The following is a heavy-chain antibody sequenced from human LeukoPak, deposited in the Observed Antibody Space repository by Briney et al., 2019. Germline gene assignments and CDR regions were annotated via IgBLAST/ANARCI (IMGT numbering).Heavy chain of an antibody. V-gene: IGHV3-43*02. CDR1: GFTFDDYA. CDR2: ISGSGGST. CDR3: ARDRARTHNWLGP. Sequence: GGSLRLSCAASGFTFDDYAMHWVRQAPGKGLEWVCLISGSGGSTYYPDSVKGRFTISTDNSKNSLFLQMNSLTTEDTAFYYCARDRARTHNWLGPWGQGTLVTVSS. J-gene: IGHJ5*02.